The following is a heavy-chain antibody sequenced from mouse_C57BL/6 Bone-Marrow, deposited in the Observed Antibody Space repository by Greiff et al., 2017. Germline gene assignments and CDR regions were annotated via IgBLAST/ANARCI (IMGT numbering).Heavy chain of an antibody. Sequence: VKLVESGPGLVAPSQSLSITCTVSGFSLTSYGVHWVRQPPGKGLEWLVVIWSDGSTTYNSALKSRLSISKDNSKSQVFLKRNSLQTDDTAMYYCARHDPLATVVATDAMDYWGQGTSVTVSS. J-gene: IGHJ4*01. CDR2: IWSDGST. D-gene: IGHD1-1*01. CDR1: GFSLTSYG. V-gene: IGHV2-6-1*01. CDR3: ARHDPLATVVATDAMDY.